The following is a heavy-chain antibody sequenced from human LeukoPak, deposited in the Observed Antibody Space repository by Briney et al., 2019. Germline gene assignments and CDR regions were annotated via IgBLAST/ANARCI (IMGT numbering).Heavy chain of an antibody. Sequence: PGGSLRLSCAASGFTFSSYWMHWVRQAPGKGLVWVSRINSDGSNTDYADSVKGRITISRDSAKNTLFLQMNSLRDEDTAVYYCARGEYGGYDSIGDYWGQGTLVTVSS. CDR3: ARGEYGGYDSIGDY. D-gene: IGHD5-12*01. CDR2: INSDGSNT. CDR1: GFTFSSYW. J-gene: IGHJ4*02. V-gene: IGHV3-74*01.